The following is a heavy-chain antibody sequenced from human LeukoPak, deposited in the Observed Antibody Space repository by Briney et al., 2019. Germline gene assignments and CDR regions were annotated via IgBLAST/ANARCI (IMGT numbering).Heavy chain of an antibody. CDR2: IYYSGST. CDR3: ARDRTMASAMVDAFDI. V-gene: IGHV4-31*03. CDR1: GGSISSGGYY. Sequence: SETLSLTCTVSGGSISSGGYYWSWIRQHPGKGLEWIGCIYYSGSTYYNPSLKSRVTISVDTSKNQFSLKLSSVTAADTAVYYCARDRTMASAMVDAFDIWGQGTMVTVSS. D-gene: IGHD5-18*01. J-gene: IGHJ3*02.